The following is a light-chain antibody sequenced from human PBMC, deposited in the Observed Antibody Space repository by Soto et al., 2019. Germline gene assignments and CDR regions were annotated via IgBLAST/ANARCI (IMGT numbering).Light chain of an antibody. Sequence: RVSRSPCSLYASTGDRVTITCQASQDISNYLNWYQQKLGKAPKLLIYDASNLETGVPSRFSGSGSGTDFTFPIISLQPEDIATYNTQPYSHLITFGQVTRLE. CDR2: DAS. CDR1: QDISNY. CDR3: QPYSHLIT. J-gene: IGKJ5*01. V-gene: IGKV1-33*01.